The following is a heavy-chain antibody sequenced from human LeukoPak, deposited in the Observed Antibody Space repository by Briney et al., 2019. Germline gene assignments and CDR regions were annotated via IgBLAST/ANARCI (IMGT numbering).Heavy chain of an antibody. Sequence: SGPTLVNPTKTLTLTCTFSGFSLSTSGMCVSWIRQPPGKALEWLARIDWDDDKYYSTSLKTRLTISKDTSKNQVVLTMTNMDPVDTATYYCARTRTVTTNLINDYWGQGTLVTVSS. J-gene: IGHJ4*02. CDR3: ARTRTVTTNLINDY. V-gene: IGHV2-70*11. CDR2: IDWDDDK. CDR1: GFSLSTSGMC. D-gene: IGHD4-17*01.